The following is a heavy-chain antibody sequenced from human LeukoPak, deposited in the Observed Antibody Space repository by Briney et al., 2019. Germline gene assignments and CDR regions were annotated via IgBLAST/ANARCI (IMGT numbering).Heavy chain of an antibody. J-gene: IGHJ3*02. V-gene: IGHV4-61*02. CDR1: GGSISSGSYY. Sequence: TSETLSLTCTVSGGSISSGSYYWSWIRQPAGKGLEWIGRIYTSRSANYNPSLKSRVTISVDTSKNQFSLKLSSVTAADTAVYYCARRAIPVAFDIWGQGTMVTVSS. D-gene: IGHD2-21*01. CDR3: ARRAIPVAFDI. CDR2: IYTSRSA.